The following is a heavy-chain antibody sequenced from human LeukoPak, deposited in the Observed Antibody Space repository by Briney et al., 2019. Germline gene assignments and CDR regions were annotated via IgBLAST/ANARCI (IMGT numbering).Heavy chain of an antibody. CDR2: IYTSGTT. D-gene: IGHD1-1*01. CDR3: ARAGRNNWYAFDY. J-gene: IGHJ4*02. V-gene: IGHV4-4*07. CDR1: GDSISNYY. Sequence: SETLSLTCTVSGDSISNYYWSWIRQPTGTGLEWIGRIYTSGTTDYNYSLQSRVTMSIDTSKNQFSLRLGSVTAADTAVYYCARAGRNNWYAFDYWGQGSLVTVSS.